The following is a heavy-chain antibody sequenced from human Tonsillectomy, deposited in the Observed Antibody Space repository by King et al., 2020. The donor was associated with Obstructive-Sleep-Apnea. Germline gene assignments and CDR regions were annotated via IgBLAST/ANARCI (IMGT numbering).Heavy chain of an antibody. CDR1: GFTFGSYS. D-gene: IGHD6-19*01. J-gene: IGHJ6*02. V-gene: IGHV3-48*01. CDR3: AKSYSSYYYGMDV. CDR2: ITSDSSTI. Sequence: QLVESGGGLVQPGGSLRLSCAASGFTFGSYSVNWVRQAPGKGLEWVSHITSDSSTIFYADSVKGRFTISRDNSKNTLYLQMNSLRAEDTAVYYCAKSYSSYYYGMDVWGQGTTVTVSS.